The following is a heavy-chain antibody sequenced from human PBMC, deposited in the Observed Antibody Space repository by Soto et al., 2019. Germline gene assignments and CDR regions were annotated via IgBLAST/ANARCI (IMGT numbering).Heavy chain of an antibody. J-gene: IGHJ5*02. CDR3: ARDRDENNWFDP. Sequence: PGGPLSLPCAALELPFVGFAMPWFGHAPGKGLEWVAVISYDGSNKYYADSVKGRFTISRDNSKNTLYLQMNSLRAEDTAVYYCARDRDENNWFDPWGQGTLVTVSS. CDR2: ISYDGSNK. CDR1: ELPFVGFA. V-gene: IGHV3-30-3*01.